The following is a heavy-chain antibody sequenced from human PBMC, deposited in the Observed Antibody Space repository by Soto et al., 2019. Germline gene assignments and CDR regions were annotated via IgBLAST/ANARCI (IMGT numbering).Heavy chain of an antibody. Sequence: GVSVKVSCKASGYTFTSYYMHWVRQAPGQGLEWMGIINPSGGSTSYAQKFQGRVTMTRDTSTSTVYMELSSLRSEDTAVYYCARDGNAYYDILTGYVFDYWGQGTLVTVSS. CDR3: ARDGNAYYDILTGYVFDY. CDR1: GYTFTSYY. CDR2: INPSGGST. V-gene: IGHV1-46*01. J-gene: IGHJ4*02. D-gene: IGHD3-9*01.